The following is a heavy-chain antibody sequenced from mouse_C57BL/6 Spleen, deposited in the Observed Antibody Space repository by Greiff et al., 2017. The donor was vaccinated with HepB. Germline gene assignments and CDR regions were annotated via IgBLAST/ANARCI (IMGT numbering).Heavy chain of an antibody. D-gene: IGHD1-1*01. J-gene: IGHJ2*01. CDR3: ARTVTTVVAPGY. CDR1: GFTFSDYG. Sequence: EVKLQESGGGLVKPGGSLKLSCAASGFTFSDYGMHWVRQAPEKGLEWVAYISSGSSTIYYADTVKGRFTISRDNAKNTLFLQMTSLRSEDTAMYYCARTVTTVVAPGYWGQGTTLTVSS. CDR2: ISSGSSTI. V-gene: IGHV5-17*01.